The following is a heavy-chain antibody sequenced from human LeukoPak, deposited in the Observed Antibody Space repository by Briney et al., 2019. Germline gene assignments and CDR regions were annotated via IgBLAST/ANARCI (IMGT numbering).Heavy chain of an antibody. Sequence: GASVKVSCKASGYTFTSYGISWVRQAPGQGLEWMGWINPNSGGTSYAQKFQGRVTMTRDTSISTAYMELSRLRSDDTAVYYCARVGGATTFYFDYWGQGTLVTVSS. J-gene: IGHJ4*02. CDR1: GYTFTSYG. D-gene: IGHD1-26*01. V-gene: IGHV1-2*02. CDR3: ARVGGATTFYFDY. CDR2: INPNSGGT.